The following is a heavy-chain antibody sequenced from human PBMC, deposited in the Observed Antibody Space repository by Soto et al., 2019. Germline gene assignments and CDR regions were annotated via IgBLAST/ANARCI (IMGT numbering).Heavy chain of an antibody. J-gene: IGHJ6*02. D-gene: IGHD3-10*01. CDR3: AREPRIQYYSASHPYNGLDF. CDR2: ISRNSIYI. Sequence: EVQLMESGGGLVEPGGSLRLSCSASGFTFNTYNMNWVRQAPGKGLEWVSSISRNSIYIYSTDSVKGRFTISRDNAKNSLYLQMNSLRAEDTAVYYCAREPRIQYYSASHPYNGLDFWGQGTTVTVSS. CDR1: GFTFNTYN. V-gene: IGHV3-21*01.